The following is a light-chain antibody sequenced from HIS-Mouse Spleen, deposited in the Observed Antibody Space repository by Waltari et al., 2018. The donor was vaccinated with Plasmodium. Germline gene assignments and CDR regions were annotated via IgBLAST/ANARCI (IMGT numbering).Light chain of an antibody. Sequence: QSALTQPPSASGSPGQSVTISCTGTSSDVGGYNYVSWYQQHPGKAPKLMIYGVSKRPSGVSDRCSGSKSGNTASLTVSGLQAGEEADDYCSSYAGSNKLVFGGGTKLTVL. CDR3: SSYAGSNKLV. CDR2: GVS. V-gene: IGLV2-8*01. CDR1: SSDVGGYNY. J-gene: IGLJ2*01.